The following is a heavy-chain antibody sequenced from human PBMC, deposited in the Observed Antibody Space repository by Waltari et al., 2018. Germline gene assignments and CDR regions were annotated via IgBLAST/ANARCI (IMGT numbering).Heavy chain of an antibody. CDR1: GYTFTSYA. J-gene: IGHJ3*02. CDR3: ARAAWTSSGYWADAFDI. V-gene: IGHV1-3*03. D-gene: IGHD3-22*01. CDR2: INAGNGNT. Sequence: QVQLVQSGAEVKKPGASVKVSCKASGYTFTSYAMHWVRQAPVQRLEWMGWINAGNGNTKYSQEFQGRVTITRDTSASTAYMELSSLRSEDMAVYYCARAAWTSSGYWADAFDIWGQGTMVTVSS.